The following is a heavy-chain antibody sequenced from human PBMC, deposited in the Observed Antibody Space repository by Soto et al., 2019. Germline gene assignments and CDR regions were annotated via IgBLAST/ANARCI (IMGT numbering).Heavy chain of an antibody. Sequence: QVQLVQSGTEVKKPGASVKLSCKTSGYTFTNNYMHWVRQAPGQGLEWMGMIYPNGGTTDYAQHFQGRGTMASDTFTTTVDMDLSSLTADDRAVYYCVIDTGGFDYWGQGTVVTVSS. V-gene: IGHV1-46*03. CDR3: VIDTGGFDY. CDR1: GYTFTNNY. CDR2: IYPNGGTT. J-gene: IGHJ4*02. D-gene: IGHD2-8*02.